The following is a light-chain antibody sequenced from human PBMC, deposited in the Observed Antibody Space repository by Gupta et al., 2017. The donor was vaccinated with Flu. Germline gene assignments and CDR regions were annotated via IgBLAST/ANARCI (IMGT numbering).Light chain of an antibody. Sequence: QSALTQPASVSGSPGQSITISCTGTSSDVGGYNYVSWYQQHPGKAPKLMIYEVSNRPSGVANRSSGSKSGNTASLTISGLQAEDEADYYCSSYTSSSTLAVVFDGGTKLTVL. J-gene: IGLJ2*01. CDR2: EVS. V-gene: IGLV2-14*01. CDR1: SSDVGGYNY. CDR3: SSYTSSSTLAVV.